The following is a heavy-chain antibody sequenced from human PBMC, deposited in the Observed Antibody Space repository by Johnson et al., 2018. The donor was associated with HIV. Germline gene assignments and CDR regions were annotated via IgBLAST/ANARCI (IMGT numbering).Heavy chain of an antibody. J-gene: IGHJ3*02. CDR3: AKDLVPLYYDFWSGPDDAFNI. Sequence: QVYLVESGGGVVQPGRSLRLSCAASGFNFRTYGMHWVRQAPGQGLEWVAVVSYDGNNKYYGDSVKGRFTVSRATSKNTMYLQMNNVRAEDTAVYYCAKDLVPLYYDFWSGPDDAFNIWGQGTLVTVSS. V-gene: IGHV3-30*18. D-gene: IGHD3-3*01. CDR1: GFNFRTYG. CDR2: VSYDGNNK.